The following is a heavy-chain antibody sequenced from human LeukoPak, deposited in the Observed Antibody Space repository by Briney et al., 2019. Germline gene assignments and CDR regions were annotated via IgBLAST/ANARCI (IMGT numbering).Heavy chain of an antibody. Sequence: GGSLRLSCAASGFTFSSYSMNWVRQAPGKGLEWVSSISSSSSYIYYADSVKGRFTISRDNAKNSLYLQMNSLRAEDTAVYYCARDGGYYDSSGYANDYWGQGTLVTVSS. CDR1: GFTFSSYS. V-gene: IGHV3-21*01. D-gene: IGHD3-22*01. CDR3: ARDGGYYDSSGYANDY. CDR2: ISSSSSYI. J-gene: IGHJ4*02.